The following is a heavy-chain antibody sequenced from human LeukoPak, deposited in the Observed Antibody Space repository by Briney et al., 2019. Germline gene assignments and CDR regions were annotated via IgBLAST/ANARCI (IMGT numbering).Heavy chain of an antibody. CDR2: ISSRSSSI. CDR3: ARVIRRFGEFSSDY. V-gene: IGHV3-48*02. D-gene: IGHD3-10*01. Sequence: GGSLTLSCLVSGFAFSNYSMNWVRQAPGKGLEWVSYISSRSSSIYYLDSVKGRFTISRDNAKNSLYLQMNSLRDEDTAVYYCARVIRRFGEFSSDYWGQGTLVTVSS. CDR1: GFAFSNYS. J-gene: IGHJ4*02.